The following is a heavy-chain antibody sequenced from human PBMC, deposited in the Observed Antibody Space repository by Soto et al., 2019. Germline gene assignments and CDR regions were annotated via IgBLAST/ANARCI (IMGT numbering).Heavy chain of an antibody. Sequence: QVQLQQWGAGLLKPSETLSLTCAVYGGSFSGYYWTWIRQPPGTGLEWIGEINHSGSTNYNPSLQSRVTTSVDTSKNQFSPKLTSVTAADTAVYYCARGKITGLFDYGGQGTLVTVSS. CDR3: ARGKITGLFDY. CDR1: GGSFSGYY. V-gene: IGHV4-34*01. D-gene: IGHD2-8*02. J-gene: IGHJ4*02. CDR2: INHSGST.